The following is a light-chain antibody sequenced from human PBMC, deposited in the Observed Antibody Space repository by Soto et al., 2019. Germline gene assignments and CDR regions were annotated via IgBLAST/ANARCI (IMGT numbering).Light chain of an antibody. CDR1: SSDVGGYNY. CDR3: SSYTSSSTQA. J-gene: IGLJ1*01. CDR2: EVS. V-gene: IGLV2-14*01. Sequence: QSALTQPASVSGSPGQSVTISCTGTSSDVGGYNYVSWYQQHPGKAPKLMIYEVSNRPSGVSNRFSGSKSGNTASLTISGLQAEDEDDYYCSSYTSSSTQAFGTGTKVT.